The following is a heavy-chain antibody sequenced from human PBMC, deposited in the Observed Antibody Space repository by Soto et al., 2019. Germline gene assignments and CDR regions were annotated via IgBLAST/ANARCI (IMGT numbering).Heavy chain of an antibody. CDR2: INIKNGHT. J-gene: IGHJ4*02. D-gene: IGHD3-9*01. CDR3: VRDIDWNVDY. Sequence: QVHLVQSGTEVKKPGASVKVSCKTSGYTFSDYGITWVRQAPGQGLEWVGWINIKNGHTNYAHNHRDRVTVSADTSTSTAFMELKSLRSDDTAVYYCVRDIDWNVDYWGQGTLVTVSS. CDR1: GYTFSDYG. V-gene: IGHV1-18*01.